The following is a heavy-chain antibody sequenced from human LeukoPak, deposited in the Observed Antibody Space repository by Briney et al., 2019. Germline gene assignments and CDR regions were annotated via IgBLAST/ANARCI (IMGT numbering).Heavy chain of an antibody. Sequence: PGRSLRLSCAASGFTFSHYGVHWVRQAPGKGLEWVAVISYDGSNKYYADSVKGRFTISRDNAKNSLYLQMNSLRAEDTAVYYCARVYDFWSGYLDYWGQGTLVTVSS. CDR1: GFTFSHYG. J-gene: IGHJ4*02. CDR3: ARVYDFWSGYLDY. CDR2: ISYDGSNK. D-gene: IGHD3-3*01. V-gene: IGHV3-30*03.